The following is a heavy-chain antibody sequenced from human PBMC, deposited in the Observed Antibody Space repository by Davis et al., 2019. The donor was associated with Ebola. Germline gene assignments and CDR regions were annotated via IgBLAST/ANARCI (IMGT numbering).Heavy chain of an antibody. V-gene: IGHV3-30*18. CDR1: GFTFSSYG. CDR2: ISYDGSNK. CDR3: AKENQEGDRGLRFLEWLLLGY. Sequence: GESLKISCAASGFTFSSYGMHWVRQAPGKGLEWVAVISYDGSNKYYADSVKGRFTISRDNSKNTLYLQMNSLRAEDTAVYYCAKENQEGDRGLRFLEWLLLGYWGQGTLVTVSS. D-gene: IGHD3-3*01. J-gene: IGHJ4*02.